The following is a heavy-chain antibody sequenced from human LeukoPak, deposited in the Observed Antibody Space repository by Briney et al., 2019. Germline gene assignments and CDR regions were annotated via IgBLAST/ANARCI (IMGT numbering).Heavy chain of an antibody. Sequence: GGSLRLSCAASGFTFSSYAMHWVRQAPGKGLEWVAFIHYDGSNNYYADSVKSRFTISRDNSKNTLYLQMNTLRADDTAVYYCAKDHGSSDWYYFDYWGQGTLVTVSS. J-gene: IGHJ4*02. D-gene: IGHD6-13*01. CDR2: IHYDGSNN. V-gene: IGHV3-30*02. CDR1: GFTFSSYA. CDR3: AKDHGSSDWYYFDY.